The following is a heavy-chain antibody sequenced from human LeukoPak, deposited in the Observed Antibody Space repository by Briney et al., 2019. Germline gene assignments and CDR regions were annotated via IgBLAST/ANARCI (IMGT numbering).Heavy chain of an antibody. CDR1: GGSISSGGYY. Sequence: SQTLSLTCTVSGGSISSGGYYWSWIRQPAGKGLEWIGRIYTSGSTNYNPSLKSRVTISVDTSKNQFSLKLSSVTAADTAVYYCARSFNSGWYYFDYWGQGTLVTVSS. CDR2: IYTSGST. V-gene: IGHV4-61*02. CDR3: ARSFNSGWYYFDY. D-gene: IGHD6-19*01. J-gene: IGHJ4*02.